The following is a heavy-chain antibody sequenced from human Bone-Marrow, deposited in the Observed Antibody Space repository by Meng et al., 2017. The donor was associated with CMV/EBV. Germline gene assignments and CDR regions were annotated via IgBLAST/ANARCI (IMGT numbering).Heavy chain of an antibody. J-gene: IGHJ4*02. CDR1: GGSISSSSYY. V-gene: IGHV4-39*07. D-gene: IGHD1-1*01. CDR3: ARGWAWVHY. CDR2: IYYSGST. Sequence: SETLSLTCTVSGGSISSSSYYWGWIRQPPGKGLEWIGSIYYSGSTYYNPSLKSRVTISVDTSKNQFSLKLSSVTAADTAVYYCARGWAWVHYWGQGTLVTVSS.